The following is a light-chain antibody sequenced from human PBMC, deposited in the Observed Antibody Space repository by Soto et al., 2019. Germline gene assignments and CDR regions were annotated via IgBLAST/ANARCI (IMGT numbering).Light chain of an antibody. CDR3: CSYAGAYSVI. CDR1: SSDIGAYIY. Sequence: QSALTQPRSVSGSPGQSVTISCTGTSSDIGAYIYVSWYQQHPGKAPKLMTYDVNKRPSGVPDRFSGSKSGNTASLTISGLQTEDEADYYCCSYAGAYSVILGGGTQLTVL. V-gene: IGLV2-11*01. CDR2: DVN. J-gene: IGLJ2*01.